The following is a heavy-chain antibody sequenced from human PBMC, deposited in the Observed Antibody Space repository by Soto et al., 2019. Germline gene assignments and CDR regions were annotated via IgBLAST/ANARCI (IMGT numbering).Heavy chain of an antibody. Sequence: GASVKVSCKASGYTFTSYYMHWVRQAPGQGLEWMGIINPIVGSTSYAQKFQGRVTITTDTSTSTVYMEMSSLRSEDTAVYYCARDSIPRYDSSGYSFDNWGQGTLVTVSS. J-gene: IGHJ4*02. CDR2: INPIVGST. V-gene: IGHV1-46*01. CDR1: GYTFTSYY. D-gene: IGHD3-22*01. CDR3: ARDSIPRYDSSGYSFDN.